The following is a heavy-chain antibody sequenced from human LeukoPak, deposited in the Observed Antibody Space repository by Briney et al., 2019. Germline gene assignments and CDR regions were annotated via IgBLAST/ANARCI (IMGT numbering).Heavy chain of an antibody. Sequence: GASVKVSCKASGYTFTYRYLHWVRQAPGQALEWMGWITPFNGNTNYAQNFQDRVTITRDRSMSTAYMELSSLRSEDTAIYYCATMGDSSGPFFEWGQGTLVTVSS. CDR1: GYTFTYRY. CDR2: ITPFNGNT. V-gene: IGHV1-45*02. J-gene: IGHJ4*02. CDR3: ATMGDSSGPFFE. D-gene: IGHD3-22*01.